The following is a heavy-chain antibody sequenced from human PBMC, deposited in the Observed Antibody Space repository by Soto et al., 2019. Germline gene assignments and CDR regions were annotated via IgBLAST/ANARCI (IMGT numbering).Heavy chain of an antibody. D-gene: IGHD3-16*01. CDR1: RYSFPTYA. CDR2: INTVNGNT. V-gene: IGHV1-3*04. J-gene: IGHJ5*02. Sequence: VASVKVSCKASRYSFPTYAIHWVRQAPGQRLQWMGWINTVNGNTHYSQKFQGRVTITRDSSASTVYMELSSLKSEDTAFYYCASGRGSMFDPWGQGTLVTVSS. CDR3: ASGRGSMFDP.